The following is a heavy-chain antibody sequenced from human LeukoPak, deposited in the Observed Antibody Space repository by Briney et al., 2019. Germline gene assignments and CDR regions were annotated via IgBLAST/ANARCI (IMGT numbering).Heavy chain of an antibody. D-gene: IGHD3-10*01. J-gene: IGHJ6*02. CDR1: GFTVSNNY. CDR3: ARDRGIWLWFGELRDYGMDV. CDR2: IYSGGST. Sequence: PGGSLRLSCAASGFTVSNNYMSWVRQAPGKGLEWVSVIYSGGSTYYADSVKGRFTISRDNSKNTLYLQMNSLRAEDTAVYYCARDRGIWLWFGELRDYGMDVWGQGTTVTVSS. V-gene: IGHV3-53*01.